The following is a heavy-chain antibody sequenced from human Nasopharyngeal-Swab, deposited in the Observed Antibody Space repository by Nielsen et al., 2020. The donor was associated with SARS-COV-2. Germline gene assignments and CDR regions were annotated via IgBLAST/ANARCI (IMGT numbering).Heavy chain of an antibody. CDR3: ARDNFGSSS. D-gene: IGHD6-13*01. J-gene: IGHJ5*02. V-gene: IGHV3-30*04. CDR2: ISYDGSNK. CDR1: GSTFSSYA. Sequence: GGSLRLSCAASGSTFSSYAMHWVRQAPGKGLEWVAVISYDGSNKYYADSVKGRFTISRDNSKNTLYLQMNSLRAEDTAVYYCARDNFGSSSWGQGTLVTVSS.